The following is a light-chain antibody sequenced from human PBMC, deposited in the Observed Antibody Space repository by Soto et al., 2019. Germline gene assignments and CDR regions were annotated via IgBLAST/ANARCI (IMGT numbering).Light chain of an antibody. J-gene: IGLJ1*01. CDR1: SSDFGAYNY. CDR2: NVS. CDR3: TSYTSGSLYV. Sequence: QSVLTQPASVSGSPGQSITISCTGTSSDFGAYNYVSWYQQYPGKVPKLLIYNVSNRPSGVSNRFSGSKSSNTASLTISGLQAEDEADYFCTSYTSGSLYVFGTGTKLTVL. V-gene: IGLV2-14*01.